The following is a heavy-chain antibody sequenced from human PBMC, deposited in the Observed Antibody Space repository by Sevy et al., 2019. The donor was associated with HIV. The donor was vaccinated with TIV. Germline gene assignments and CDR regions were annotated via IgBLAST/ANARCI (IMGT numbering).Heavy chain of an antibody. Sequence: LSLTCAASGFTFSNAWMSWVRQAPGKGLEWVGRIKSKTDGGTTDYAAPVKGRFTISRDDSKNTLYLQMNSLKTEATAVYYCTTDGTHYDFWSGYRHDYYYYYGMDVWGQGTTVTVSS. V-gene: IGHV3-15*01. CDR3: TTDGTHYDFWSGYRHDYYYYYGMDV. CDR2: IKSKTDGGTT. J-gene: IGHJ6*02. CDR1: GFTFSNAW. D-gene: IGHD3-3*01.